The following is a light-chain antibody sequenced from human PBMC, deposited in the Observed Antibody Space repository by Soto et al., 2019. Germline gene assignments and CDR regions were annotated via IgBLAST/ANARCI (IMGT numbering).Light chain of an antibody. Sequence: QSALTQPASVSGSPGQSITISCTGTSSDVGAYNYVSWYQQHPGKAPKLMIYEVSYRPSGVSDRFSGSRSGNTASLTISGLQAEDESDYYCCSYAGGNTFAFGGGTKVTVL. J-gene: IGLJ3*02. CDR3: CSYAGGNTFA. V-gene: IGLV2-14*01. CDR1: SSDVGAYNY. CDR2: EVS.